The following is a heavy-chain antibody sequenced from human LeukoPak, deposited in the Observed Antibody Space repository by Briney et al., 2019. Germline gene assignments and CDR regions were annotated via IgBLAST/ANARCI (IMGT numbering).Heavy chain of an antibody. V-gene: IGHV1-69*06. Sequence: SVKVSCKASGGTFSSYAISWVRQAPGQGLEWMGGIIPIFGTANYAQKFQGRVTITADKSTSTAYMELSSLRSEDTAVYYCARPNEVGNDFDYWGQGTLVTVSS. D-gene: IGHD1-26*01. J-gene: IGHJ4*02. CDR1: GGTFSSYA. CDR3: ARPNEVGNDFDY. CDR2: IIPIFGTA.